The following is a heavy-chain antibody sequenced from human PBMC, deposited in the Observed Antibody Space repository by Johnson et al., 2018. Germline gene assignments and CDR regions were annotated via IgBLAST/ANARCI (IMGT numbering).Heavy chain of an antibody. V-gene: IGHV3-30*03. D-gene: IGHD3-10*01. CDR1: GFTFSSYG. Sequence: QVQLVQSGGGVVQPGRSLRLSCAASGFTFSSYGMYWVRQAPGKGLEWVAVISYDGSNKYYVDSVKGRFIISRDNAKKSLYLQMSSLRVEDTALYYCARGNYNDPIDIWGQGTMVTVSS. J-gene: IGHJ3*02. CDR3: ARGNYNDPIDI. CDR2: ISYDGSNK.